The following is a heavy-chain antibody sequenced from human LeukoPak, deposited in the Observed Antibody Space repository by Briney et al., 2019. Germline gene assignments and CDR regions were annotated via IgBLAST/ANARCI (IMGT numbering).Heavy chain of an antibody. J-gene: IGHJ4*02. D-gene: IGHD3-22*01. CDR1: DGSMGRDY. CDR3: ARGRGYYFDNPFDC. Sequence: SETLSLTCTVSDGSMGRDYWSWIRQPPGKGLEWIGYVDYTGSTNYNPSLESRVTISVDTSKNQFSLRLRSVTAADTAVYYCARGRGYYFDNPFDCWGQGTLVTVSS. CDR2: VDYTGST. V-gene: IGHV4-59*12.